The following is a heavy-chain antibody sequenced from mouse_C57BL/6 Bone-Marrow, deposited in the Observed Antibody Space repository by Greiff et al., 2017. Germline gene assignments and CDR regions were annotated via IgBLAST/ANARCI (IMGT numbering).Heavy chain of an antibody. J-gene: IGHJ2*01. CDR3: TTGYSNLDY. D-gene: IGHD2-5*01. CDR2: IDPENGDT. CDR1: GFNIKDDY. Sequence: VQLKESGAELVRPGASVKLSCTASGFNIKDDYMHWVKQRPEQGLEWIGWIDPENGDTEYASKFQGKATITADTSSNTAYLQLSSLTSVDTAVYYCTTGYSNLDYWGQGTTLTVSS. V-gene: IGHV14-4*01.